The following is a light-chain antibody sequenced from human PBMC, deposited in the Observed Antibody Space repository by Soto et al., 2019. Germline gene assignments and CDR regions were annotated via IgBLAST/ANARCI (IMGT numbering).Light chain of an antibody. CDR3: CSYAGSPVA. V-gene: IGLV2-11*01. CDR1: SSDFTGYNY. J-gene: IGLJ2*01. CDR2: DVS. Sequence: QSALTQPRSVSGSPGQSVTISCTGTSSDFTGYNYVSWYQQHPGKAPKLIIYDVSKRPSGVPDRFSGSKSGNTASLTISGLQAEDEADYFCCSYAGSPVAFGGGTKLTVL.